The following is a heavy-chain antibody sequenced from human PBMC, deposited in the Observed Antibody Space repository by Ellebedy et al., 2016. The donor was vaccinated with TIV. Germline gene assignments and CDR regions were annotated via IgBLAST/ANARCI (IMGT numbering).Heavy chain of an antibody. Sequence: GGSLRLSXVGSGFTFSNSWMDWFRQAPGKGLEWVGRIRRIVDGGTIDYAAPVKDRFTISRDDSKNTLYLQMNSLKTEDTALYYCTTDFSNWGQGTLVTVSS. CDR1: GFTFSNSW. D-gene: IGHD3-3*01. V-gene: IGHV3-15*07. CDR3: TTDFSN. J-gene: IGHJ4*02. CDR2: IRRIVDGGTI.